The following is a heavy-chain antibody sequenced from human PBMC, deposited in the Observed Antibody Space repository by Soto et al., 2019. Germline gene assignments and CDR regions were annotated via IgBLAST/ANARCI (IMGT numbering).Heavy chain of an antibody. CDR3: ARDYRWGATDY. Sequence: GGSLRLSCAASGFTFSSYGMHWVRQAPGKGLEWVAVIWYDGSNKYYADSVKGRFTISRDNSKNTLYLQMNSLRAEDTAVYYCARDYRWGATDYWGQGTLVTVSS. V-gene: IGHV3-33*01. CDR1: GFTFSSYG. CDR2: IWYDGSNK. J-gene: IGHJ4*02. D-gene: IGHD1-26*01.